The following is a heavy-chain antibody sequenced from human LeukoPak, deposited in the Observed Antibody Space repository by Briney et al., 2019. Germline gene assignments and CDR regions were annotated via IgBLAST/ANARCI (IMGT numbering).Heavy chain of an antibody. V-gene: IGHV4-30-2*01. CDR1: GGSISSGGYS. D-gene: IGHD4-17*01. CDR2: IYHSGST. Sequence: PSQTLSLTCAVSGGSISSGGYSWSWIRQPPGKGLEWIGYIYHSGSTYYNPSLKSRVTISVDRSKNQFSLELSSVTAADTAVYYCARGHGDYRFSWFDPWGQGTLVTVSS. CDR3: ARGHGDYRFSWFDP. J-gene: IGHJ5*02.